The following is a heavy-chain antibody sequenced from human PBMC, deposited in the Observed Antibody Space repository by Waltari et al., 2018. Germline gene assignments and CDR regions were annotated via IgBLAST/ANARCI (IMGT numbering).Heavy chain of an antibody. D-gene: IGHD3-9*01. J-gene: IGHJ4*02. CDR2: IIPIFGTA. CDR3: ARQTGDYDILTGYYTYLDY. V-gene: IGHV1-69*15. CDR1: GGTFSRYA. Sequence: QVQLVQSGAEVKKPGSSVKVSCQASGGTFSRYAISWVRQAPGQGLEWMGRIIPIFGTANYAQKFQGRVTITADESTSTAYMELSSLRSEDTAVYYCARQTGDYDILTGYYTYLDYWGQGTLVTVSS.